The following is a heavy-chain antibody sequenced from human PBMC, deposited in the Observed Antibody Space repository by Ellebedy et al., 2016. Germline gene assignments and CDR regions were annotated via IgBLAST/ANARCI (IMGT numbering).Heavy chain of an antibody. CDR2: ISGSGGST. CDR3: AKDPEGWWVATYSNYYYYYMDV. CDR1: GFTFSSYA. Sequence: GESLKISXAASGFTFSSYAMSWVRQAPGKGLEWVSAISGSGGSTYYADSVKGRFTISRDNSKNTLYLQMNSLRAEDTAVYYCAKDPEGWWVATYSNYYYYYMDVWGKGTTVTVSS. V-gene: IGHV3-23*01. J-gene: IGHJ6*03. D-gene: IGHD5-12*01.